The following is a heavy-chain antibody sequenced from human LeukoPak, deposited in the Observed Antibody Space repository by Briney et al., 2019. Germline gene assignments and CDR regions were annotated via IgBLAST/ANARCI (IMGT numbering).Heavy chain of an antibody. D-gene: IGHD2-8*01. V-gene: IGHV1-2*02. CDR2: INPNSGGT. J-gene: IGHJ4*02. CDR1: GYTFTGYY. Sequence: GASVKVSCKASGYTFTGYYMHWVRQAPGQGLEWMGWINPNSGGTNYAQKFQGRVTMTRDTSISTAYMELSRLRSDDTAVYYCARDLGYCTNGVCYYFDYWGQGTLVTVSS. CDR3: ARDLGYCTNGVCYYFDY.